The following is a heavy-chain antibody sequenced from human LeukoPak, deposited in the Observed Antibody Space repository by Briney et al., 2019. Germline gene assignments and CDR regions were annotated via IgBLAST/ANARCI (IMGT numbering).Heavy chain of an antibody. J-gene: IGHJ4*02. CDR2: MDPNTGGT. D-gene: IGHD6-13*01. CDR3: ARGEGSSWFDY. Sequence: GASVKVSCKSSGYXLNVNYIHWVRQAPGQGLEWMGWMDPNTGGTTFAQIFQGRVTMTRDTPISTAYMELSRLTSDDTALYYCARGEGSSWFDYWGQGTLVTVSS. V-gene: IGHV1-2*02. CDR1: GYXLNVNY.